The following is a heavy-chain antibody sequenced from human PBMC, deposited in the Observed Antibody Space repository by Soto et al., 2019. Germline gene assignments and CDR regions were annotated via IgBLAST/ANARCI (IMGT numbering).Heavy chain of an antibody. CDR3: ARSRGSYYTNFDS. V-gene: IGHV1-69*08. Sequence: SVKVSCKASADTFTGYTVTWVRQAPGQGLEWVGRVIPILGASNFAQKFQGRVTISADKSADTAYIVLTGLTSEDTAVYYCARSRGSYYTNFDSWGQGTLVTVS. D-gene: IGHD3-10*01. J-gene: IGHJ4*02. CDR1: ADTFTGYT. CDR2: VIPILGAS.